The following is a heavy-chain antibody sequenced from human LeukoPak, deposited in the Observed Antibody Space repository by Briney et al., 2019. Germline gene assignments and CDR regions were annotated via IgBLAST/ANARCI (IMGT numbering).Heavy chain of an antibody. CDR2: IYYSGST. V-gene: IGHV4-39*07. J-gene: IGHJ4*02. CDR3: ARVYDILTGYSHFDY. D-gene: IGHD3-9*01. CDR1: GGSISSYY. Sequence: PSETLSLTCTVSGGSISSYYWGWIRQPPGKGLEWIGSIYYSGSTYYNPSLKSRVTISVDTSKNQFSLKLSSVTAADTAVYYCARVYDILTGYSHFDYWGQGTLVTVSS.